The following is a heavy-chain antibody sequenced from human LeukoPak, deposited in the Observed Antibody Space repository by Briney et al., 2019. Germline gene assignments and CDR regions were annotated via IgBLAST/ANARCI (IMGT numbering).Heavy chain of an antibody. V-gene: IGHV1-2*02. Sequence: GASVKFSCKASGYTFTGYYMHWVRQAPGQGLEWMVWINPNSGGTNYAQKFQGRVTMTRHTSISTASMQLTRLRSDDTAVYSSASRDNSSSWDWWGQGTLVAVSS. J-gene: IGHJ4*02. CDR1: GYTFTGYY. CDR3: ASRDNSSSWDW. D-gene: IGHD6-13*01. CDR2: INPNSGGT.